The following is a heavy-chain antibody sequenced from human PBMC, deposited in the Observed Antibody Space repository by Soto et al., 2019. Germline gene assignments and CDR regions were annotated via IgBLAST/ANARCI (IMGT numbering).Heavy chain of an antibody. V-gene: IGHV1-3*01. CDR2: INAGNGNT. CDR1: GYTFTSYA. D-gene: IGHD3-9*01. CDR3: ARSAVDYDILTGYSPGATDY. J-gene: IGHJ4*02. Sequence: ASVKVSCKASGYTFTSYAMHWVRQAPGQRLEWMGWINAGNGNTKYSQKFQGRVTITRDTSASTAYMELSSLRSEDTAVYYCARSAVDYDILTGYSPGATDYWGQGTLVTVSS.